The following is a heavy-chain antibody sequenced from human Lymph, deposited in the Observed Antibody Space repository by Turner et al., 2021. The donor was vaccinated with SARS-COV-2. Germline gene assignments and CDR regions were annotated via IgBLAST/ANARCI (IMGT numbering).Heavy chain of an antibody. J-gene: IGHJ3*02. Sequence: EVQLVKSGGGLVQPGGSLRLSCAASGLTVSSNYMSWVRQAPGKGLEWVSVIYSGGSTFYADSVKGRFTISRDNSKNTLYLQMNSLRAEDTAVYYCARDFREGAFDIWGQGTMVTISS. CDR1: GLTVSSNY. CDR2: IYSGGST. D-gene: IGHD3-10*01. CDR3: ARDFREGAFDI. V-gene: IGHV3-66*01.